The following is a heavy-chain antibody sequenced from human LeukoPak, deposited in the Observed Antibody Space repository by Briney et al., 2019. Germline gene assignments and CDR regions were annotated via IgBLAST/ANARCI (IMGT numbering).Heavy chain of an antibody. CDR3: ARDGTEDIVVVVAATLPSAFDY. V-gene: IGHV6-1*01. CDR2: TYYRFKWYN. CDR1: GDSVSSNSAA. Sequence: SQTLSLTCAISGDSVSSNSAAWNWIRQSPSRGLEWLGRTYYRFKWYNDYAVSVKSRITINPDTSKNQFSLQLNSVTPEDTAVYYCARDGTEDIVVVVAATLPSAFDYWGQGTLVTVSS. D-gene: IGHD2-15*01. J-gene: IGHJ4*02.